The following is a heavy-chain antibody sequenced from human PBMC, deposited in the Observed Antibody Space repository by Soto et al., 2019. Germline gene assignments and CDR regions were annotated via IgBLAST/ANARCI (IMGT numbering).Heavy chain of an antibody. CDR1: GVSITSYY. CDR2: IYSSGST. D-gene: IGHD1-20*01. V-gene: IGHV4-4*07. J-gene: IGHJ4*02. Sequence: QVQLQESGPGLVKPSETLSLTCTVSGVSITSYYWSWIRQPAGKGLEWIGRIYSSGSTNYNPSLKRRVTMSRDTSKNQFSLKLSSVTAADTAVYYCACLYNWNGWSDYWGQGTLVTVSS. CDR3: ACLYNWNGWSDY.